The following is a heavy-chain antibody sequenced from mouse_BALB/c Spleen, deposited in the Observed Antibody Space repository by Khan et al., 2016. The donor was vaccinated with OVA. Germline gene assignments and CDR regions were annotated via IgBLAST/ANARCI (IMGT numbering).Heavy chain of an antibody. J-gene: IGHJ2*01. Sequence: VQLKQSGPELVRPGASVKISCKASGYSFTGYFMNWVMQSHGKSLEWIGRINPHIGETFYNPRFKDKATLTVDESSSTAHMELRSLESEDSAVYYCTRIYRSDFDYWGQGTTLTVSS. D-gene: IGHD1-1*01. CDR1: GYSFTGYF. V-gene: IGHV1-20*02. CDR3: TRIYRSDFDY. CDR2: INPHIGET.